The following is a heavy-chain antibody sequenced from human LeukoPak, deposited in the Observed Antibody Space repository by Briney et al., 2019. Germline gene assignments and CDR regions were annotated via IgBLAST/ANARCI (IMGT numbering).Heavy chain of an antibody. CDR1: GFTVSSNY. D-gene: IGHD3-22*01. J-gene: IGHJ4*02. V-gene: IGHV3-66*01. CDR3: ARTSLGATYYYDSSGDY. CDR2: IYSGGST. Sequence: PGGSLRLSCAASGFTVSSNYMSWVRQAPGKGLEWVSVIYSGGSTYYADSVKGRFTISRDNSKNTLYLQMNSLRAEDTAVYYCARTSLGATYYYDSSGDYWGQGTLVTVSS.